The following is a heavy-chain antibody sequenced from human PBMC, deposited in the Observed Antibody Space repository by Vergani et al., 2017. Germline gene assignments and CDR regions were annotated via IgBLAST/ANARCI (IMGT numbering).Heavy chain of an antibody. D-gene: IGHD2-15*01. CDR1: GGSISSYY. CDR3: ARDQRDCSGGSCYSGNWFDP. V-gene: IGHV4-59*01. Sequence: QVQLQESGPGLVKPSETLSLTCTVSGGSISSYYWSWIRQPPGKGLEWIGYIYYSGSTNYNPSLKRRVTISVDTAKNQFSLKLSSVTAADTAVYYCARDQRDCSGGSCYSGNWFDPWGQGTLVTVSS. CDR2: IYYSGST. J-gene: IGHJ5*02.